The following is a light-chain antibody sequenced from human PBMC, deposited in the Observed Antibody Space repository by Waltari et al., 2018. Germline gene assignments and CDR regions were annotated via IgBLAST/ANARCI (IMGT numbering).Light chain of an antibody. CDR1: TGTVTSPYY. V-gene: IGLV7-43*01. CDR2: STT. CDR3: LLYYGGAQPWV. Sequence: QTVVTQEPSLTVSPGGTVTPTCASSTGTVTSPYYPNWFQQKPGQAPRALIFSTTSRPSWTPARFSGSLLGGKAALTVSGVQPEDEADYYCLLYYGGAQPWVFGGGTKLTVL. J-gene: IGLJ3*02.